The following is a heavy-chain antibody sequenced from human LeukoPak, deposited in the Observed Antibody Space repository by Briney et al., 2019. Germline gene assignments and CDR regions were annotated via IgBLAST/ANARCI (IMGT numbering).Heavy chain of an antibody. CDR1: GFTFSNEA. J-gene: IGHJ4*02. Sequence: GGSLRLSCAVSGFTFSNEAMGWVRQLRGGGLEWVSTISPGGGTTYYAESMKGRFTISRDNSKSTLYLEMNSLRAEDTAVYYCTKSLFVYVQGSMGRPFDYWGQGTLVTVSS. D-gene: IGHD3-10*02. CDR3: TKSLFVYVQGSMGRPFDY. CDR2: ISPGGGTT. V-gene: IGHV3-23*01.